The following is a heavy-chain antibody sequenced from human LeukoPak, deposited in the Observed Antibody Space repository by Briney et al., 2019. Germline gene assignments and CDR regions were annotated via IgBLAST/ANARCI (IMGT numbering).Heavy chain of an antibody. CDR2: INPNSGGT. J-gene: IGHJ4*02. V-gene: IGHV1-2*02. D-gene: IGHD3-22*01. Sequence: ASVKVSCKASGYTFTGHYMHWVRQAPGQGLEWMGWINPNSGGTNYAQKFQGRVTMTRDTSISTAYMELSRLRSDDTAVYYCARDGNYYDSSEGDYWGQGTLVTVSS. CDR1: GYTFTGHY. CDR3: ARDGNYYDSSEGDY.